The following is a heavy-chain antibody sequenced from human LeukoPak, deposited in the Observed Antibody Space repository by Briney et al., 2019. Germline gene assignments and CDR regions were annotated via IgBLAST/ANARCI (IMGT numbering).Heavy chain of an antibody. D-gene: IGHD1-26*01. V-gene: IGHV3-48*02. CDR3: ASSGSYRFDY. CDR1: GFTFSRYT. CDR2: ISTSGSAM. J-gene: IGHJ4*02. Sequence: GGSQRLSCAASGFTFSRYTMNWVRQAPGKGLEWVSHISTSGSAMYYADSVKGRFTISRDNAKDSLYLQMNSLRDEDTAVYYCASSGSYRFDYWGQGTLVTVSS.